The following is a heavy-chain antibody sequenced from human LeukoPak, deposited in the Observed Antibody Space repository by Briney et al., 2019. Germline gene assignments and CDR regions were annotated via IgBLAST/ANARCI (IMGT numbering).Heavy chain of an antibody. CDR2: INHSGST. D-gene: IGHD6-13*01. J-gene: IGHJ4*02. CDR1: GGSFSGYY. Sequence: SETLSLTCAVYGGSFSGYYWSWIRQPPGKGPEWIGEINHSGSTNYNPSLKSRVTISVDTSKNQFSLKLSSVTAADTAVYYCARRGWSSSWYTPTYYFDYWGQGTLVTVSS. CDR3: ARRGWSSSWYTPTYYFDY. V-gene: IGHV4-34*01.